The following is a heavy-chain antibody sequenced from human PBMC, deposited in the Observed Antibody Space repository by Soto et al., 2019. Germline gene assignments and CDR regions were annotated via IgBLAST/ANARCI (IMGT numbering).Heavy chain of an antibody. CDR1: GFTFSVFA. CDR2: ISGRGENT. V-gene: IGHV3-23*01. Sequence: EVQLLESGGGLVQPGGSLRLSCAASGFTFSVFAMSWVRQAPGKGLELVSTISGRGENTNYADSVKGRFTISRDNSKNTLNLQMNSLRGEDTAVYYCAKDRGTGDYGVNAVDIWGQGTMVTVAS. D-gene: IGHD7-27*01. CDR3: AKDRGTGDYGVNAVDI. J-gene: IGHJ3*02.